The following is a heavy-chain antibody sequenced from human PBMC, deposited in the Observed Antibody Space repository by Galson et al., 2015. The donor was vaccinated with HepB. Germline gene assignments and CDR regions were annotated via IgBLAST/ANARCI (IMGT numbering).Heavy chain of an antibody. D-gene: IGHD3-3*01. V-gene: IGHV4-34*01. CDR2: ITQSGST. J-gene: IGHJ6*01. CDR1: GGSFSTYH. Sequence: ETLSLTCAVFGGSFSTYHWTWIRPSPGKGLEWIGEITQSGSTHSNPSLKSRVTMSVDQSKNQFSLKVRSVTAADTAVYYCARGKGRQVLLDYHYYGMDVWGQGTTVSVSS. CDR3: ARGKGRQVLLDYHYYGMDV.